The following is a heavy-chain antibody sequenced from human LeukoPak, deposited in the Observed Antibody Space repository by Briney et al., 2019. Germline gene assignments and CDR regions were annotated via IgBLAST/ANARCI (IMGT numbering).Heavy chain of an antibody. D-gene: IGHD6-19*01. CDR1: GYTFTGYY. CDR3: ARYPISIAVAGTWSDY. V-gene: IGHV1-2*06. J-gene: IGHJ4*02. CDR2: INPNSGGT. Sequence: ASVKVSCKASGYTFTGYYMHWVRQAPGQGLEWMGRINPNSGGTNYAQKFQGRVTMTRDTSISTAYMELSRLRSDDTAVYYCARYPISIAVAGTWSDYWGQGTLVTVSS.